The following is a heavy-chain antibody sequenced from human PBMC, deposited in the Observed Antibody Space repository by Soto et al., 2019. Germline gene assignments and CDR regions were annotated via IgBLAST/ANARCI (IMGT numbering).Heavy chain of an antibody. D-gene: IGHD1-1*01. CDR1: GFTFSSYS. Sequence: EVQLVESGGGLVQPGGSLRLSCAASGFTFSSYSMNWVRQSPGKGLEWVSSISSSSSYIYYADSVKGRFTISRDNAKNSLYLQMNSLRAEDTAVYYCASSNSRSTFNWFAPWGQGTLVTVSS. V-gene: IGHV3-21*01. CDR3: ASSNSRSTFNWFAP. CDR2: ISSSSSYI. J-gene: IGHJ5*02.